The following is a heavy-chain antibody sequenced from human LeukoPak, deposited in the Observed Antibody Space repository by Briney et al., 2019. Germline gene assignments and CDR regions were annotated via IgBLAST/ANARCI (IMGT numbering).Heavy chain of an antibody. CDR2: ISYDGSNK. D-gene: IGHD3-16*01. Sequence: QSGGSLRLSCAASGFTFSSYGMHWVRQAPGKGLEWVAVISYDGSNKYYADSVKGRFTISRDNSKNTLYLQMNSLRAEDTAVYYCAKDFGLAAGVNFDYWGQGTLVTVSS. CDR3: AKDFGLAAGVNFDY. J-gene: IGHJ4*02. CDR1: GFTFSSYG. V-gene: IGHV3-30*18.